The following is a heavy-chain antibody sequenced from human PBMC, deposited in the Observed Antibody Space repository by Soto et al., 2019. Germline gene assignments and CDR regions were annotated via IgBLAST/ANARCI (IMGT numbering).Heavy chain of an antibody. CDR1: GFTFSSYA. CDR3: AIVPMRDYYYGMDV. J-gene: IGHJ6*02. Sequence: GGTLRLSCAASGFTFSSYAMSWVRQAPGKGLEWVSAISGSGGSTYYADYVKGRITISRDNSKNTLYLQMNSLRAEDTAVYYCAIVPMRDYYYGMDVWGQGTTVTVSS. D-gene: IGHD3-22*01. CDR2: ISGSGGST. V-gene: IGHV3-23*01.